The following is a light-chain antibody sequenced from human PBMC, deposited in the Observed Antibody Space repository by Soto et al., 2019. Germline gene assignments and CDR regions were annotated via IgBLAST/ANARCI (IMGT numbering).Light chain of an antibody. CDR1: SSNIGAGYN. CDR2: DYS. V-gene: IGLV1-40*01. Sequence: QLVLTQPPSVSGAPGQRVTISCSGSSSNIGAGYNVHWYQQLPGTAPKLLISDYSSRPSGVPDRFSGSKSDTSASLAITGLQAEDEADYYCQSYDSSLSGWVFGGGTKLTVL. J-gene: IGLJ3*02. CDR3: QSYDSSLSGWV.